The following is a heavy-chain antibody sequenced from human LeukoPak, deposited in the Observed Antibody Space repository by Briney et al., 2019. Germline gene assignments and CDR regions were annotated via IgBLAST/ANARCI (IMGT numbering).Heavy chain of an antibody. CDR3: AICVDTAMVTDKPPAYYYYYMDV. V-gene: IGHV3-30*03. J-gene: IGHJ6*03. Sequence: GGSLRLSCAASGFTFSSYGMHWVRQAPGKGLEWVAVISYDGSNKYYADSVKGRFTISRDNSKNTLYLQMNSLRAEDTAVYYCAICVDTAMVTDKPPAYYYYYMDVWGKGTTVTVSS. D-gene: IGHD5-18*01. CDR2: ISYDGSNK. CDR1: GFTFSSYG.